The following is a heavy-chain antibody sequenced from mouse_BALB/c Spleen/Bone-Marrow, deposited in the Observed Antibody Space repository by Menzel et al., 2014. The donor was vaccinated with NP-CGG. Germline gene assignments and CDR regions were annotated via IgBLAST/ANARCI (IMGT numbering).Heavy chain of an antibody. CDR2: IDPANGNT. V-gene: IGHV14-3*02. D-gene: IGHD2-4*01. Sequence: EVKLVESGAELVKPGASVKLSCTASGFNIKDTYMHWVKQRPEQGLEWIGRIDPANGNTKYDPKFQGKATITADTSSNTAYLQLSSLTSEDTAAYYCATMITDWYFDVWGAGTTVTVSS. CDR1: GFNIKDTY. CDR3: ATMITDWYFDV. J-gene: IGHJ1*01.